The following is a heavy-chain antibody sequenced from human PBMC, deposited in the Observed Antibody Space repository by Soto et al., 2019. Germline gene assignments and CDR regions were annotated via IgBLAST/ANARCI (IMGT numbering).Heavy chain of an antibody. J-gene: IGHJ6*03. V-gene: IGHV4-34*01. D-gene: IGHD2-15*01. CDR1: GGSFSGYY. CDR2: INHSGST. CDR3: ARDVVAAEDYYYYYMDV. Sequence: PSETLSLTCAVYGGSFSGYYWSWIRPPPGKGLEWIGEINHSGSTNYNPSLKSRVTISVDTSKNQFSLKLSSVTAADTAVYYCARDVVAAEDYYYYYMDVWGKGTTVTVSS.